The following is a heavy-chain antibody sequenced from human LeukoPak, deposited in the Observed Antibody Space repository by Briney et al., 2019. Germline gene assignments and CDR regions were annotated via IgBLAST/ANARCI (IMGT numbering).Heavy chain of an antibody. Sequence: GGSLRLSCAASGFSFSSYAMSWVRQAPGKGLEWVSVISSSGGSTYYADSVKGRFTISRDNSKNMLYLQMNSLRAEDTAVYYCAKGESTVTTHFDYWGQGTLVTVSS. D-gene: IGHD4-17*01. CDR1: GFSFSSYA. V-gene: IGHV3-23*01. CDR2: ISSSGGST. J-gene: IGHJ4*02. CDR3: AKGESTVTTHFDY.